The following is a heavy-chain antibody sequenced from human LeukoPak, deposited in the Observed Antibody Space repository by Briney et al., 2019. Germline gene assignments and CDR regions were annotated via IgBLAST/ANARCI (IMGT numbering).Heavy chain of an antibody. J-gene: IGHJ4*02. CDR2: ISYDGSNK. Sequence: GGSLRLSCAASGFTSSSYGMHWVRQAPGKGLEWVAVISYDGSNKYYADSVKGRFTISRDNSKNTLYLQMNSLRAEDTAVYYCARRAGELALSKEYYFDYWGQGTLVTVSS. D-gene: IGHD2/OR15-2a*01. CDR3: ARRAGELALSKEYYFDY. CDR1: GFTSSSYG. V-gene: IGHV3-30*03.